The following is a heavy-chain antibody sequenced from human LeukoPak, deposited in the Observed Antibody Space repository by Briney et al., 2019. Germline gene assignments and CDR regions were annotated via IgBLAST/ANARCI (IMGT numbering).Heavy chain of an antibody. Sequence: GGSPRLSCAASGFTFSSFGMHWVRQAPGKGLEWVAVIWYDGSNEYYADSVKGRFTISRDNSKNTLYLQMNSLRAEDTAVYYCARDSILTGLDYWGQGTLVTVSS. CDR2: IWYDGSNE. CDR3: ARDSILTGLDY. J-gene: IGHJ4*02. D-gene: IGHD3-9*01. CDR1: GFTFSSFG. V-gene: IGHV3-33*01.